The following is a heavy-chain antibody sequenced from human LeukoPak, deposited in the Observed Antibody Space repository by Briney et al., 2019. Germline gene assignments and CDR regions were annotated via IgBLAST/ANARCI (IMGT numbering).Heavy chain of an antibody. CDR1: GITLSNYG. Sequence: GGSLRLSCAVSGITLSNYGMSWVRQAPGKGLEWVAGISNSGGRINYADSVKGRFTISRDNPKNTLYLQMNSLRAEDTAVYFCAKRGVVIRVILVGFHKEAYYFDSWGQGALVTVSS. D-gene: IGHD3-22*01. CDR2: ISNSGGRI. V-gene: IGHV3-23*01. CDR3: AKRGVVIRVILVGFHKEAYYFDS. J-gene: IGHJ4*02.